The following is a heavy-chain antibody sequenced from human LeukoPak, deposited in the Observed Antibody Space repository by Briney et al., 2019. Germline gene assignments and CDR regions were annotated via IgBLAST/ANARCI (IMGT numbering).Heavy chain of an antibody. CDR3: ARDTSGSYS. CDR1: GGTFSSYA. Sequence: ASVKVSCKASGGTFSSYAISWVGQAPGQGLEWMGRIIPILGIANYAQKFQGRVTITADKSTSTAYMELSSLRSEDTAVYYCARDTSGSYSWGQGTLVTVSS. CDR2: IIPILGIA. J-gene: IGHJ4*02. D-gene: IGHD1-26*01. V-gene: IGHV1-69*04.